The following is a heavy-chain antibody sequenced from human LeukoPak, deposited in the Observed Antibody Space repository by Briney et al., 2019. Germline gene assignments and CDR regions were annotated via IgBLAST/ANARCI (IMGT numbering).Heavy chain of an antibody. D-gene: IGHD3-10*01. CDR3: ARVGHSGSGSYLFDY. CDR2: IYYSGST. CDR1: GGSLSSYY. J-gene: IGHJ4*02. V-gene: IGHV4-59*01. Sequence: SETLSLTCTVSGGSLSSYYWSWIRQPPGKGLEWIGYIYYSGSTNYNPSLKSRVTISVDTSKNQFSLKLSSVTAADTAVYYCARVGHSGSGSYLFDYWGQGTLVTVSS.